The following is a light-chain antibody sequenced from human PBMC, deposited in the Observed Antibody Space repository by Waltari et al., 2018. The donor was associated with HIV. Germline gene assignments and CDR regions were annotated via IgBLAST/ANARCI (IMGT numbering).Light chain of an antibody. J-gene: IGLJ3*02. V-gene: IGLV10-54*01. Sequence: QAGLTQPPSVSKGLKQTATLTCAGNSDNVGYQGVALLQQHQGHPPKLLAFRNDDRPSVVSEIFSTSRSGNTAFLTITELQPEDETDYFCSAWDSSLGAWVFGGGTRLTVL. CDR3: SAWDSSLGAWV. CDR2: RND. CDR1: SDNVGYQG.